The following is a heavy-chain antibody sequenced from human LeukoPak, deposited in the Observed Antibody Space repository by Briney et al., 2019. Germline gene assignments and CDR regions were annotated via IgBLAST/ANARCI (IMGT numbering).Heavy chain of an antibody. CDR2: ISSSSSTI. CDR3: ASLWYRDYGSY. J-gene: IGHJ4*02. CDR1: GFTFSSYS. Sequence: GGSLRLSCAASGFTFSSYSMNWVRQAPGKGLEWVSYISSSSSTIYYAHSVKGRFTISRDNAKNSLYLQMNSLRAEDTAVYYCASLWYRDYGSYWGQGTLVTVSS. D-gene: IGHD4-17*01. V-gene: IGHV3-48*01.